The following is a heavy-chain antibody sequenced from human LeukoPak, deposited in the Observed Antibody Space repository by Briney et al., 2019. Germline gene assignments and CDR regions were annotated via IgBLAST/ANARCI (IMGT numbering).Heavy chain of an antibody. CDR1: GYTFSDYY. D-gene: IGHD3-10*01. CDR2: INPNSGDT. V-gene: IGHV1-2*02. CDR3: ARDGADRDFDY. Sequence: ASVKVSCKTSGYTFSDYYIHWIRQAPGQGLEWVGWINPNSGDTDYAQKFQGRVTVTRDTSISTAYMELSRLRSDDTAVYYCARDGADRDFDYWGQGTLVTVSS. J-gene: IGHJ4*02.